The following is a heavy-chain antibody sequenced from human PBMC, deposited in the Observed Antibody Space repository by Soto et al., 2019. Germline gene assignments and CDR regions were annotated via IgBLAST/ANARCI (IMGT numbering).Heavy chain of an antibody. CDR3: AREELANYYYYGMDV. J-gene: IGHJ6*02. Sequence: SVMVSCKASGGTFSSYAISWVRQAPGQGLEWMGGIIPIFGTANYAQKFQGRVTITADESTSTAYMELSSLRSEDTAVYYCAREELANYYYYGMDVWGQGTTVTVSS. CDR2: IIPIFGTA. D-gene: IGHD3-3*02. CDR1: GGTFSSYA. V-gene: IGHV1-69*13.